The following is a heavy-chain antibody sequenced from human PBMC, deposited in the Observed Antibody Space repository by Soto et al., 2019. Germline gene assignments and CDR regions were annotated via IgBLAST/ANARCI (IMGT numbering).Heavy chain of an antibody. J-gene: IGHJ4*02. D-gene: IGHD7-27*01. V-gene: IGHV4-59*11. Sequence: QVQLQESGPGLVKPSETLSLTCTVSGGSISNHYWSWIRQPPGKGLEWIGYIYYNGNTNDNPSLKRRVTMSVDTSKNQISLKLSSVTAADTAVYYCARANWYSEYWGQGTLVTVSS. CDR1: GGSISNHY. CDR3: ARANWYSEY. CDR2: IYYNGNT.